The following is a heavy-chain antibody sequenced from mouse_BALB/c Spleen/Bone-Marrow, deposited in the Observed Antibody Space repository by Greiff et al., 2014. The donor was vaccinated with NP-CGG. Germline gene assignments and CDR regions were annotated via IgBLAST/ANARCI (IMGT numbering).Heavy chain of an antibody. Sequence: DVMLVESGGGLVQPGGSRKLSCAASGFTFSSFGMHWVRQAPEKGLEWVAYISSGSSTIYYADTMKGRFTISRDNPKNTLFLQMPSLRFEDTAMYYCARPGPLGAMDYGGQGTSVTVSS. CDR2: ISSGSSTI. CDR3: ARPGPLGAMDY. D-gene: IGHD1-2*01. J-gene: IGHJ4*01. V-gene: IGHV5-17*02. CDR1: GFTFSSFG.